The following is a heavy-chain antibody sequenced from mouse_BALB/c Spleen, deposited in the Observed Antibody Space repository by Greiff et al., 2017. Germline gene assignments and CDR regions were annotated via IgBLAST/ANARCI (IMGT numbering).Heavy chain of an antibody. CDR1: GFTFSSFG. D-gene: IGHD2-4*01. CDR2: ISSGSSTI. J-gene: IGHJ4*01. Sequence: EVQLVESGGGLVQPGGSRKLSCAASGFTFSSFGMHWVRQAPEKGLEWVAYISSGSSTIYYADTVKGRFTISRDNPKNTLFLQMTSLRSEDTAMYYCARDYYEYDEGGYAMDYWGQGTSVTVSS. CDR3: ARDYYEYDEGGYAMDY. V-gene: IGHV5-17*02.